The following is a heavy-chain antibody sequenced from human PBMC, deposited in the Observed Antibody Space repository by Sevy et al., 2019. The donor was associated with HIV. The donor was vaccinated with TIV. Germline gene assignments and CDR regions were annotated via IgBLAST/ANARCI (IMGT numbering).Heavy chain of an antibody. CDR2: TYTSGSP. Sequence: SETLSLTCTVSGGSISNYRWSWIRQPAGKGLEWIGRTYTSGSPNYNPSLKSRVDMSVDTCKNQFSLKLSSVTAADTAVYYCARGGVSTTTPFDYWGQGTLVTVSS. CDR1: GGSISNYR. CDR3: ARGGVSTTTPFDY. J-gene: IGHJ4*02. V-gene: IGHV4-4*07. D-gene: IGHD3-16*02.